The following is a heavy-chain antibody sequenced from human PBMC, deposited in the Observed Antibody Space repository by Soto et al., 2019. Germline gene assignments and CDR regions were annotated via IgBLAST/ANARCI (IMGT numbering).Heavy chain of an antibody. CDR3: AKDTSGIRYYGMDV. CDR2: LSSPSNTI. D-gene: IGHD3-10*01. V-gene: IGHV3-48*04. CDR1: GFNFRSYS. J-gene: IGHJ6*02. Sequence: PGGSLRLSCVASGFNFRSYSMNWVRQAPGKGLEWISFLSSPSNTIYYADSVRGRFTISRDNAKNSLYLQMNSLRAEDTALYYCAKDTSGIRYYGMDVWGQGTTVTVSS.